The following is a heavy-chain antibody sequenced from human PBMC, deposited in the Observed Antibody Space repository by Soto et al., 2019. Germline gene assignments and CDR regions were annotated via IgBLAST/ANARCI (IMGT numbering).Heavy chain of an antibody. CDR3: ARGTIFGVVIMRHFDY. V-gene: IGHV4-34*01. Sequence: SETLSLTCAVYGGSFSGYYWSWIRQPPGKGLEWIGEINHSGSSNYNPSLKSRVTISVDTSKNQFSLNLSSVTAADTAVYYCARGTIFGVVIMRHFDYWGQGTLVTVSS. J-gene: IGHJ4*02. D-gene: IGHD3-3*01. CDR2: INHSGSS. CDR1: GGSFSGYY.